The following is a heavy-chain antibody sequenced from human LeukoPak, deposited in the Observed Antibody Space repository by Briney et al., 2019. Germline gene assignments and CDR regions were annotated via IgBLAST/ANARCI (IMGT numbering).Heavy chain of an antibody. D-gene: IGHD4/OR15-4a*01. CDR2: IGGGGST. Sequence: GGSLRLSCAASGFTVSTNYMSWVRQAPGKGLEWVSSIGGGGSTYYADSVQGRFTISRDNSKSTLYLQMNSLRAEDTAVYYCAKYRVPTTPYFDYWGQGTLVTVSS. V-gene: IGHV3-53*01. CDR3: AKYRVPTTPYFDY. CDR1: GFTVSTNY. J-gene: IGHJ4*02.